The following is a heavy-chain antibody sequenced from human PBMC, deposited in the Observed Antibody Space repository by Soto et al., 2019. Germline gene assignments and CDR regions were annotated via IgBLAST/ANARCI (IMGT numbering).Heavy chain of an antibody. CDR1: RGSIRGYY. D-gene: IGHD6-25*01. CDR3: ARGRATFVPGPPSSGFDP. Sequence: PSETLALTCAVYRGSIRGYYVSRIRQPTGKGLEWIGEINHSGSTNYNPSLKSRVTISVDTSKNQFSLKLSSVTAADTAVYYCARGRATFVPGPPSSGFDPWGQGTLVTVSS. V-gene: IGHV4-34*01. J-gene: IGHJ5*02. CDR2: INHSGST.